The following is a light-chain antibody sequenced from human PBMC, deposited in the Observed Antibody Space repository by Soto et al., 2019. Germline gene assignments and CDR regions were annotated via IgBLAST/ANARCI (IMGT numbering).Light chain of an antibody. J-gene: IGKJ3*01. Sequence: DIQMTQSPSSLSASVGDRVTITCQASQHISNYLNWYQQKPGKAPMLLIYDASNLETVVPSRFSGSGCGTDFTATISTLQPEDITTYYSQQYDNRPPTFGPGTKVYIK. V-gene: IGKV1-33*01. CDR2: DAS. CDR1: QHISNY. CDR3: QQYDNRPPT.